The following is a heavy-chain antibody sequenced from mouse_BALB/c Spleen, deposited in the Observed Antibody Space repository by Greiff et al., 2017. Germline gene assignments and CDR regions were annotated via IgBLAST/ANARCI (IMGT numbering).Heavy chain of an antibody. CDR3: AREVRRSYYFDY. CDR1: GFTFSSFG. J-gene: IGHJ2*01. D-gene: IGHD2-14*01. V-gene: IGHV5-17*02. Sequence: DVMLVESGGGLVQPGGSRKLSCAASGFTFSSFGMHWVRQAPEKGLEWVAYISSGSSTIYYADTVKGRFTISRDNPKNTLFLQMTSLRSEDTAMYYCAREVRRSYYFDYWGQGTTLTVSS. CDR2: ISSGSSTI.